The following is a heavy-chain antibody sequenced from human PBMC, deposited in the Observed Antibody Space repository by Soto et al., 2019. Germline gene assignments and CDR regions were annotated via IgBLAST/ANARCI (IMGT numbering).Heavy chain of an antibody. CDR1: GGTFSSYA. Sequence: QVQLVQSGAEVKKPGSSVKVSCKASGGTFSSYAITWVRQAPGQGLEWMGGIIPIFGTANYAQKFQGSVTITADEYTSAADMELSSLRSEDTAVYYCARDRGPSSGYYPYWFDPWGQGTLVTVSS. CDR2: IIPIFGTA. V-gene: IGHV1-69*12. D-gene: IGHD3-22*01. J-gene: IGHJ5*02. CDR3: ARDRGPSSGYYPYWFDP.